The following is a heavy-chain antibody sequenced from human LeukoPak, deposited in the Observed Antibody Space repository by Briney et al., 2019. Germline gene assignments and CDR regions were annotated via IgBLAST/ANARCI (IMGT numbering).Heavy chain of an antibody. Sequence: GGSLRLSCAASGFTFSSYSMNWVRQAPGKGLEWVSAISGSGGSTYYADSVKGRFTISRDNSKNTLYLQMNSLRAEDTAVYYCAKDKHYYDSSGPDYWGQGTLVTVSS. D-gene: IGHD3-22*01. CDR1: GFTFSSYS. CDR2: ISGSGGST. J-gene: IGHJ4*02. V-gene: IGHV3-23*01. CDR3: AKDKHYYDSSGPDY.